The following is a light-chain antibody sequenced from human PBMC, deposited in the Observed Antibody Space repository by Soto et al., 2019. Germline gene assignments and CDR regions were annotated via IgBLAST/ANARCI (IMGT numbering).Light chain of an antibody. Sequence: QSALTQPASVSGSPGQSITISCTGTSGDIGSYNGVSWYQQHPGKAPKLIIYEVTDRPSGVSNRFSGSKSGNTASLTISGLQAEDEAEYYCSSYTSSSVVFGGGTKLTVL. CDR3: SSYTSSSVV. J-gene: IGLJ2*01. V-gene: IGLV2-14*01. CDR1: SGDIGSYNG. CDR2: EVT.